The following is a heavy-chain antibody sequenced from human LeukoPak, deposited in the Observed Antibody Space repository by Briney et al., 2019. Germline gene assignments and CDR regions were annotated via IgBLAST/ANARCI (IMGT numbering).Heavy chain of an antibody. Sequence: GGSLRLSCAASGFTFSTYVMTWVRQAPGKGLEWVSAISGSGGSTYYADSVKGRFTISRDNSKNTLYLQMSGLRAEDTAIYYCAKYGTWIQLRFDYWGQGTLVTVSS. CDR3: AKYGTWIQLRFDY. V-gene: IGHV3-23*01. J-gene: IGHJ4*02. D-gene: IGHD5-18*01. CDR2: ISGSGGST. CDR1: GFTFSTYV.